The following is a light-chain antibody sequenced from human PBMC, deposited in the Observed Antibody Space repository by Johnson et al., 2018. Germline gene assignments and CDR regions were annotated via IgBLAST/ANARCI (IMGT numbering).Light chain of an antibody. J-gene: IGLJ1*01. Sequence: QSVLTQPPSVSAAPGQKVTISCSGSSSNIGNNYVSWYQQLPGTAPKLLIYENNKRPSGIPDRFSGSKSGTSATLGITGLPTGDEAEYYGGTWECSLSAENVFVTGTKVTVL. CDR2: ENN. CDR1: SSNIGNNY. V-gene: IGLV1-51*02. CDR3: GTWECSLSAENV.